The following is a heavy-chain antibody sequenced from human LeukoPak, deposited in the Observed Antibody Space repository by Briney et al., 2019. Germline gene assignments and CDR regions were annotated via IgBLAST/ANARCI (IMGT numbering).Heavy chain of an antibody. V-gene: IGHV3-23*01. CDR3: ARNWDGDYPYYYYYMDV. CDR2: NRCSDGST. Sequence: GGSLRLSCAASGFTFSNYAMGWVRPAPGKGLEWVSANRCSDGSTNYADSVKGRFTISRDNAKNSLYLQMNSLRAEDTAVYYCARNWDGDYPYYYYYMDVWGKGTTVTVSS. CDR1: GFTFSNYA. J-gene: IGHJ6*03. D-gene: IGHD4-17*01.